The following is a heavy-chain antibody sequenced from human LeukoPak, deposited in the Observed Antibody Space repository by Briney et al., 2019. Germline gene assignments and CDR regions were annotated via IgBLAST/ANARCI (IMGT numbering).Heavy chain of an antibody. V-gene: IGHV3-7*03. CDR1: GFTFSTYW. Sequence: GGSLRLSCAASGFTFSTYWMSWVRQAPGKGLEWVANIKQDGSEKFYADSVKGRFTISRDNAKNSMYLQMNSLRAEDTAVYYCARDDRIMVRGVPDYWGQGTQVTVSS. CDR2: IKQDGSEK. D-gene: IGHD3-10*01. J-gene: IGHJ4*02. CDR3: ARDDRIMVRGVPDY.